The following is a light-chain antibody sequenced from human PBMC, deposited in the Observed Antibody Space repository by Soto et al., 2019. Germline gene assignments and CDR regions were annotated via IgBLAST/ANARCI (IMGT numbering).Light chain of an antibody. CDR3: QQYNNWPPNPT. CDR2: GAS. V-gene: IGKV3-15*01. CDR1: QSVSSN. Sequence: EIVMTQSPATLSVSPGERATLSCRASQSVSSNLAWYQQKPGQAPRLLIYGASTRATGIPARFSGSGSGTEFTLTISSLQSEDFAAYYCQQYNNWPPNPTFGQGTKV. J-gene: IGKJ1*01.